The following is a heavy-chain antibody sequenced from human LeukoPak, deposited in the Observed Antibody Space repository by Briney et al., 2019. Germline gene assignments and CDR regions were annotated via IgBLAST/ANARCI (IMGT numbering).Heavy chain of an antibody. D-gene: IGHD2-15*01. CDR2: IGGGGGST. V-gene: IGHV3-23*01. J-gene: IGHJ4*02. CDR1: GFIFSSYA. Sequence: PGGSLRLSCAASGFIFSSYAMSWVRQAPGKGLEWVSAIGGGGGSTYYADSVKGRFTISRDNSKNTLYLQMNSLRAEDTALYYCAKGRSRSGPDYWGQGALVTVSS. CDR3: AKGRSRSGPDY.